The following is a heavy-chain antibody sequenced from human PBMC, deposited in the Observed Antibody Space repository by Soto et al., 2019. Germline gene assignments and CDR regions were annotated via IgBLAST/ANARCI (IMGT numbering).Heavy chain of an antibody. CDR2: INAGNGNT. D-gene: IGHD5-12*01. CDR3: ARAYSGYDTLDY. V-gene: IGHV1-3*01. J-gene: IGHJ4*02. Sequence: QVQLVQSGAEVKKPGASVKVSCKASGYTFTSYAMHWVRQAPGQRLEWMGWINAGNGNTKYSQKFQGRVTITRDTSASTAYMELSSPRSEYTAAYYCARAYSGYDTLDYWGQGTLVTVSS. CDR1: GYTFTSYA.